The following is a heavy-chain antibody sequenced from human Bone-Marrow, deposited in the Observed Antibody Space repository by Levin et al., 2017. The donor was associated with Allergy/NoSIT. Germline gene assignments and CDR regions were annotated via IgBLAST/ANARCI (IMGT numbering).Heavy chain of an antibody. Sequence: SLKISCAASGFTFDDYAMQWVRQVPGRGLEWVSGINWNSGTIGYADSVKGRFRMSRDNAKNSLYLQMNSLRPEDTALYYCAKERDSSTWFFFRSIGHWGQGALVTVSS. CDR3: AKERDSSTWFFFRSIGH. CDR1: GFTFDDYA. J-gene: IGHJ1*01. D-gene: IGHD6-13*01. V-gene: IGHV3-9*01. CDR2: INWNSGTI.